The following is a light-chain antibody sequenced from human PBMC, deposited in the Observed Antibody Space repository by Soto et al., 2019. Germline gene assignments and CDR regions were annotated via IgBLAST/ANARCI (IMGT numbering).Light chain of an antibody. CDR3: QQYGSPLLT. Sequence: EIVLTQSPGTLSLSPGERATLSCRASQSVSSSYLAWYQQKPGQAPRLLIYNTSSRATGIPDRFSGSGSGTDFTLTISRLELEDFAVYYCQQYGSPLLTFGGGTKVEIK. V-gene: IGKV3-20*01. CDR2: NTS. J-gene: IGKJ4*01. CDR1: QSVSSSY.